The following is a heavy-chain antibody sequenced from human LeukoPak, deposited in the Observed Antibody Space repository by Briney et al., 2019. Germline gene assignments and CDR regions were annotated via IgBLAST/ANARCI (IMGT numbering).Heavy chain of an antibody. CDR3: AKRWSGYLGDY. CDR2: ISYDGSNK. V-gene: IGHV3-30*18. Sequence: GGSLRLSCAASGFTFSSYGMHWVRQAPGKGLEWVAVISYDGSNKYYADSVKGRFTTSRDNSKNTLYLQMNSLRVEDTAVYYCAKRWSGYLGDYWGQGTLVTVSS. D-gene: IGHD3-3*01. J-gene: IGHJ4*02. CDR1: GFTFSSYG.